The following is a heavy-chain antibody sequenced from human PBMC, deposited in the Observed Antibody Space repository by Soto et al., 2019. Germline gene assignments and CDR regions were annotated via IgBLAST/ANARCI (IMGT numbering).Heavy chain of an antibody. Sequence: QVQLQESGPGLVKPSETLSLTCTVSGGSISTYYWRWIRQPPGKGLEWIGYIYYNGRTNYNPSLESRVTISLDTSKSQFSLKLSSVSAADTAVYYCARDGSGYDFWSGPYFFDYWGPGTLVTVSS. CDR3: ARDGSGYDFWSGPYFFDY. CDR2: IYYNGRT. V-gene: IGHV4-59*01. D-gene: IGHD3-3*01. CDR1: GGSISTYY. J-gene: IGHJ4*02.